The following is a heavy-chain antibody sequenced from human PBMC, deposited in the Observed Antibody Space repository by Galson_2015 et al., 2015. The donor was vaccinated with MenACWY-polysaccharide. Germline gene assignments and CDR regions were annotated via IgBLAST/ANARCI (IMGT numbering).Heavy chain of an antibody. Sequence: LRLSCAVSGFTFSNFGMHWVRQAPGKGPEWVALIRNDERKHYTDAVKGRFTISRDNSKNTLYLQMNSLRPEDTAVYYCARNPSRLDIAAASHWGQGALVTVSS. D-gene: IGHD6-13*01. CDR2: IRNDERK. CDR3: ARNPSRLDIAAASH. V-gene: IGHV3-30*02. J-gene: IGHJ4*02. CDR1: GFTFSNFG.